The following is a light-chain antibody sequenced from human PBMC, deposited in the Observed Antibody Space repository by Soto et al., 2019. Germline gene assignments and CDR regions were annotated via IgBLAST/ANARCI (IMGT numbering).Light chain of an antibody. CDR2: CAS. CDR1: QSVLYSSNNKNY. Sequence: DIVMTQSPDSLAVSLGERATINCKSSQSVLYSSNNKNYLAWYQQKPGQPLKLLIYCASTRESGVPDRFSGSRSGTDFTRTISTLQADDVAVYYCQQYYGTPRFGQWTKVYIK. V-gene: IGKV4-1*01. CDR3: QQYYGTPR. J-gene: IGKJ1*01.